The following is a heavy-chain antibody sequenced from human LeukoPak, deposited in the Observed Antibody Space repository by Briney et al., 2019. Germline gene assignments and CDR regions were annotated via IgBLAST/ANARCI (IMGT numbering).Heavy chain of an antibody. J-gene: IGHJ4*02. CDR1: GGTFSSYA. CDR3: AIGGSCYL. D-gene: IGHD2-15*01. CDR2: IIPICGTA. Sequence: GALVKVSCKASGGTFSSYAISWVRQAPGQGLEWMGGIIPICGTATYADKLKGRVTITGDESTSTVYIEMSSLRYEDTAVYYCAIGGSCYLWGQGTLVTVSS. V-gene: IGHV1-69*13.